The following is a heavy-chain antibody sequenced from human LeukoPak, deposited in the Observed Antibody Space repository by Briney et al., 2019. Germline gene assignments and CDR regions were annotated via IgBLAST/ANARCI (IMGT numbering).Heavy chain of an antibody. CDR2: INPNSGGT. Sequence: SVKVSCKASGYTFTGYYIHWVRQAPGQGLEWMGWINPNSGGTNYAQNFQGRVTMTRDTSISTAYMELSRLRSDDTAVYYCARTFYDISLAFDIWGQGTMVTVSS. V-gene: IGHV1-2*02. CDR1: GYTFTGYY. D-gene: IGHD3-22*01. J-gene: IGHJ3*02. CDR3: ARTFYDISLAFDI.